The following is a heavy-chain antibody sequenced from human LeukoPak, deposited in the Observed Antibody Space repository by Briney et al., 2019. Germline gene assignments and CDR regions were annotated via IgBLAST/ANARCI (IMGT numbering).Heavy chain of an antibody. D-gene: IGHD6-6*01. J-gene: IGHJ4*02. CDR3: ARDWSEAARPMWEFDY. Sequence: PGGSLRLSCAASGFTFSSYEMNWVRQAPGKGLEWVSYISSSGSTIYYADSVKGRFTISRDNAKNSLYLQMNSLRAEDTAVYYCARDWSEAARPMWEFDYWGQGTLVTVSS. CDR1: GFTFSSYE. V-gene: IGHV3-48*03. CDR2: ISSSGSTI.